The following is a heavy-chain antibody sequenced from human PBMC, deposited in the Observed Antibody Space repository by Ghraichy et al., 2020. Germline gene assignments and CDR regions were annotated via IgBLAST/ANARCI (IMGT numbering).Heavy chain of an antibody. CDR1: GGSISSGSYY. V-gene: IGHV4-61*02. D-gene: IGHD1-26*01. CDR3: ARDALGIVGATIYYYGMDV. J-gene: IGHJ6*02. Sequence: SETLSLTCTVSGGSISSGSYYWSWIRQPAGKGLEWIGRIYTSGSTNYNPSLKSRVTISVDTSKNQFSLKLSSVTAADTAVYYCARDALGIVGATIYYYGMDVWGQGTTVTVSS. CDR2: IYTSGST.